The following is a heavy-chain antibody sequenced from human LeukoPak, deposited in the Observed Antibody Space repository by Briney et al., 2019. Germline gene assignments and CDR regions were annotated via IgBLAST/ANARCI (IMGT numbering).Heavy chain of an antibody. Sequence: ASVKVSCKASGGTFSSYAISWVRQAPGQGLEWMGRIIPILGIANYAQKFQGRVTITADKSTSTAYMELSSLRSEDTAVYYCATLGGSYPGELDFDYWGQGTLVTVPS. V-gene: IGHV1-69*04. J-gene: IGHJ4*02. CDR3: ATLGGSYPGELDFDY. CDR1: GGTFSSYA. CDR2: IIPILGIA. D-gene: IGHD1-26*01.